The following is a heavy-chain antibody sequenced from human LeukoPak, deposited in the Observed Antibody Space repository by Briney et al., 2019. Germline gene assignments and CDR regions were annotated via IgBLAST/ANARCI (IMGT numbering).Heavy chain of an antibody. CDR2: ISWNSGSI. Sequence: GGSLRLSCAASGFTFDDYAYHSVRQAPGKGLEWVSGISWNSGSIDYADSVKGRFTISRDNAKNSRYLQMTSLRAEDTALYYCAKDIGTGSYYHFDYWGQGTLVTVSS. D-gene: IGHD1-26*01. CDR1: GFTFDDYA. V-gene: IGHV3-9*01. CDR3: AKDIGTGSYYHFDY. J-gene: IGHJ4*02.